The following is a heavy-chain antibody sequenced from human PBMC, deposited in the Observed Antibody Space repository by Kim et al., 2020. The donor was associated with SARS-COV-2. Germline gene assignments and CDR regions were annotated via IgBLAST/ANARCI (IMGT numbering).Heavy chain of an antibody. CDR2: ISYDGDNK. Sequence: GGSLRLFCAASGFTFRNYAMHWVCQAPGKGLEWVAAISYDGDNKFYPDSVKGRFTISRDNSKNTLYLQMNSLRAEDTAVYYCARGDSTTLPIDYWGQGT. D-gene: IGHD1-1*01. CDR1: GFTFRNYA. CDR3: ARGDSTTLPIDY. J-gene: IGHJ4*02. V-gene: IGHV3-30-3*01.